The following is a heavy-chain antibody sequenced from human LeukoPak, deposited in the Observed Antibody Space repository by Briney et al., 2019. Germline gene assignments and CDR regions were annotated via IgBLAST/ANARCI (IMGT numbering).Heavy chain of an antibody. Sequence: GSSVKVSCKASGGTFRSYAISWVRQAPGQGLEWMGGIIPIFGTANYAQKFQGRVTITADASTSTAYMELSSLRSEDTAVYYCARVSRTTMVRGVITFDFWGQGTLVTVSS. V-gene: IGHV1-69*01. D-gene: IGHD3-10*01. CDR2: IIPIFGTA. CDR1: GGTFRSYA. J-gene: IGHJ4*02. CDR3: ARVSRTTMVRGVITFDF.